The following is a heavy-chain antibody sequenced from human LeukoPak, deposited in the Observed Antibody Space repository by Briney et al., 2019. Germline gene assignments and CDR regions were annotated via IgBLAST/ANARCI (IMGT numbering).Heavy chain of an antibody. Sequence: GGSLRLSCAASGFTFSGYWMSWVRQTPEKGLEWVANIKQDGYEKYYVDSVKGRFTISRDNAKNSLYLQMNSLRADDTAVYYCARDKIVGPATLDYWGQGTLVTVSS. CDR2: IKQDGYEK. V-gene: IGHV3-7*01. J-gene: IGHJ4*02. D-gene: IGHD1-26*01. CDR1: GFTFSGYW. CDR3: ARDKIVGPATLDY.